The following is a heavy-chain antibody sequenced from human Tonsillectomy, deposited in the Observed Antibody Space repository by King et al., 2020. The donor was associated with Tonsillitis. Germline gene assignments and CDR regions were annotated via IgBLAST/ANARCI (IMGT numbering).Heavy chain of an antibody. D-gene: IGHD3-10*01. CDR2: ISSSGST. CDR3: AGDLFQYYYGSGIDY. V-gene: IGHV4-61*02. J-gene: IGHJ4*02. Sequence: VQMQESGPGLVKPSQTLSLTCTVSGGSISRGSYFWSWIRQPAGKGLEWIGRISSSGSTNYNPSLKSRGPISVDTSKNQFSLKLSSVTAAEPAVYYCAGDLFQYYYGSGIDYWGQGTLVTVSS. CDR1: GGSISRGSYF.